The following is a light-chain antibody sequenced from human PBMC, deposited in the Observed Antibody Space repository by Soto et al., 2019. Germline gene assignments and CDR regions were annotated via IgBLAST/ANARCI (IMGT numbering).Light chain of an antibody. CDR3: QQYHTWPIT. CDR2: GAS. V-gene: IGKV1-5*01. Sequence: DIQMTQSPSTLSASVGDSVTVTCRASQSIGTWLAWYQQKPGTAPKLLIDGASSLETGVSSRFSGSGSGTKFTLTITSLQSEDCAIYYCQQYHTWPITFGGGTKV. J-gene: IGKJ4*01. CDR1: QSIGTW.